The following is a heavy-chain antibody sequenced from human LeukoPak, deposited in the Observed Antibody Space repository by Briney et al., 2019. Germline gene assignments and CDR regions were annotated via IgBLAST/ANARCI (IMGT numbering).Heavy chain of an antibody. CDR3: ANGSPTRRVVNPPVDY. J-gene: IGHJ4*02. V-gene: IGHV3-30*18. Sequence: PAGGSLRLSCAASGFTFSSYGMHWVRQAPGKGLEWVAVISYDGSNKYYADSVKGRFTISRDNSKNTLYLQMNSLRAEDTAVYYCANGSPTRRVVNPPVDYWGQGTLVTVSS. CDR2: ISYDGSNK. D-gene: IGHD3-22*01. CDR1: GFTFSSYG.